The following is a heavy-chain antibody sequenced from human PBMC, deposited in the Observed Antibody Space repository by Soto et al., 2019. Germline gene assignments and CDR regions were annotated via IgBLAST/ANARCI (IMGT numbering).Heavy chain of an antibody. Sequence: EVQLVESGGGLVQPGGSLRLSCAASGFSFTSYWMDWVRQAPGKGLEWVAMINEDGSEKYYVDSVKGRFTISRDNAKNSLYLEMDSLRAEDTAVYYCVTDYDTKGWGTYWGQGNLGTVSS. J-gene: IGHJ4*02. CDR2: INEDGSEK. CDR3: VTDYDTKGWGTY. CDR1: GFSFTSYW. D-gene: IGHD3-16*01. V-gene: IGHV3-7*04.